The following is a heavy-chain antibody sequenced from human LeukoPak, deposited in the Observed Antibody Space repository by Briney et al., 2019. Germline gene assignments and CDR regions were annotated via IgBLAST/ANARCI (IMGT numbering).Heavy chain of an antibody. CDR1: GLTLDSHG. V-gene: IGHV3-30*03. D-gene: IGHD3-9*01. CDR2: ISYDGSNK. CDR3: ARDYDIFTGYSNGYYFDY. J-gene: IGHJ4*02. Sequence: GGSLRLSCAASGLTLDSHGMHWVRQAPGKGLEWVAVISYDGSNKYYADSVKGRFTISRDNSKNTLYLQMDSLRAEDTAVYYCARDYDIFTGYSNGYYFDYWGQGTLVPVSS.